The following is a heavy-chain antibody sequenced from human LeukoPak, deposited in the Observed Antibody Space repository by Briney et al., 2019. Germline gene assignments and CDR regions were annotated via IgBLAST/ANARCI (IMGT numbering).Heavy chain of an antibody. J-gene: IGHJ3*02. Sequence: ASVKVSCKASGYTFTGYYMHWVRQAPGQGLEWMGWINPNSGGTNYAQKFQGRVTMTRDMSISTAYMELSRLRSDDTAVYYCASHVERSLHAFDIWGQGTMVTVSS. V-gene: IGHV1-2*02. CDR3: ASHVERSLHAFDI. CDR1: GYTFTGYY. CDR2: INPNSGGT. D-gene: IGHD5-24*01.